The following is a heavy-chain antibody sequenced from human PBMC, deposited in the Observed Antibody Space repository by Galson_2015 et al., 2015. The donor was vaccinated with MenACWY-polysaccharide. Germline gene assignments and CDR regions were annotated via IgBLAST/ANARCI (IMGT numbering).Heavy chain of an antibody. CDR3: AIDYDDNWFDP. V-gene: IGHV3-48*03. CDR1: GFTFSSYE. D-gene: IGHD3-22*01. J-gene: IGHJ5*02. Sequence: SLRLSCAASGFTFSSYEMNWIRQAPGKGLEWVSYISSSGSTRYYADSVKGRFTISRDNAKNSLYLQMNSLRAEDTAVYYCAIDYDDNWFDPWGQGTLVTVSS. CDR2: ISSSGSTR.